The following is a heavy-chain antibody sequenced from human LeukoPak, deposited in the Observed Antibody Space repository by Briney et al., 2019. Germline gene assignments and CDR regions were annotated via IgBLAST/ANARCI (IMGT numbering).Heavy chain of an antibody. V-gene: IGHV3-23*01. CDR2: ISGSGGST. Sequence: GGSLRLSCAASGFTFSSYAMSWVRQAPGKGLEWVSAISGSGGSTYYADSVKGRFTISRDYSKNTLYLQMNSLRAEDTAVYYCAKHRGQTTVLGYWGQGTLVTVSS. CDR3: AKHRGQTTVLGY. J-gene: IGHJ4*02. D-gene: IGHD4-17*01. CDR1: GFTFSSYA.